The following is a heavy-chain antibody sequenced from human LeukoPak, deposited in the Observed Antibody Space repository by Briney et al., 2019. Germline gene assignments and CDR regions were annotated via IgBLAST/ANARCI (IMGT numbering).Heavy chain of an antibody. CDR1: GYTFTSYD. Sequence: ASVKVSCKASGYTFTSYDINWVRQATGQGLEWMGWMNPNSGNTGYAQKFQGRVTKTRNTSISTAYMELSSLRSEDTAVYYCARAIPRVYYDSSYYFDYWGQGTLVTVSS. CDR3: ARAIPRVYYDSSYYFDY. CDR2: MNPNSGNT. D-gene: IGHD3-22*01. J-gene: IGHJ4*02. V-gene: IGHV1-8*01.